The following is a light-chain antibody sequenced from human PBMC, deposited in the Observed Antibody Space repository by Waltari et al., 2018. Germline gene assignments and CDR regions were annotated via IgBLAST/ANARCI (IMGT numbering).Light chain of an antibody. Sequence: SYDLTQPHQVSGSPGQTARITCSGQLLSNQLGYWYQQKPGQAPVLVIYKDTQRASGIPERFFGSSSGTTVTLTITAVQAEDEADYYCQSADSSGTSLLFGGGTKVTVL. CDR2: KDT. CDR3: QSADSSGTSLL. CDR1: LLSNQL. V-gene: IGLV3-25*03. J-gene: IGLJ3*02.